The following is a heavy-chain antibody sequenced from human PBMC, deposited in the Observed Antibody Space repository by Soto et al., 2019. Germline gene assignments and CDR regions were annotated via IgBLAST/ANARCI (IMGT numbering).Heavy chain of an antibody. CDR1: QFTYSSYA. CDR2: NSGRCGST. D-gene: IGHD3-22*01. Sequence: SFSDPQFTYSSYALSCIRQAPGKRLEWVSANSGRCGSTYYADSVKGRLTISRDNSKNTLYLQMNSLRAEDTAVYYCAKHYYDSSGMNACDIWGQGTMVTVSS. CDR3: AKHYYDSSGMNACDI. V-gene: IGHV3-23*01. J-gene: IGHJ3*02.